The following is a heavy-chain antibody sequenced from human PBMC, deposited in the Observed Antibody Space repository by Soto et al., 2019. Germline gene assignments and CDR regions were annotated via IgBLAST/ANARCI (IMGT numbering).Heavy chain of an antibody. CDR3: AKTPIKSNWDGGYFDL. V-gene: IGHV3-7*03. CDR2: IKEDGSEK. D-gene: IGHD1-1*01. CDR1: GFMFSNYW. J-gene: IGHJ2*01. Sequence: EVQLVESGGGLVQPGGSLRLSCAASGFMFSNYWMSWVRQAPGKGLEWVANIKEDGSEKYCVDSVKGRFTISRDNAKNSLSLQMNSLRAEDTAVYYCAKTPIKSNWDGGYFDLWGRGTLVTVSS.